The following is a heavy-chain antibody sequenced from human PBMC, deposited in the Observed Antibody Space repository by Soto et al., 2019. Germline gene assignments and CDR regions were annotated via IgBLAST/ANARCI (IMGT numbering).Heavy chain of an antibody. V-gene: IGHV3-23*01. J-gene: IGHJ4*02. D-gene: IGHD1-26*01. CDR1: GFSFSSHV. CDR2: ISGSGDIT. Sequence: GGSLRLSCAASGFSFSSHVMSWVRQAPGKGLEWVSVISGSGDITYYADSVKGRFTISRGNSKNTLYLQMNSLRGEDTAVYYCARDMEGASTFDYWGQGTLVTVSS. CDR3: ARDMEGASTFDY.